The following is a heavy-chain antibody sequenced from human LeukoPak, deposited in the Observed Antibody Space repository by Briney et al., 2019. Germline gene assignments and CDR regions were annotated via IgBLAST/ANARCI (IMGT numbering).Heavy chain of an antibody. CDR2: IYYSGST. CDR1: GGSFSGYY. J-gene: IGHJ4*02. Sequence: SETLSLTCAVYGGSFSGYYWSWIRQPPGEGLEWIGSIYYSGSTYYNPSLKSRVTISVDTSKNQFSLKLSSVTAADTAVYYCARQAITMVRGATPPFDYWGQGTLVTVSS. CDR3: ARQAITMVRGATPPFDY. D-gene: IGHD3-10*01. V-gene: IGHV4-34*01.